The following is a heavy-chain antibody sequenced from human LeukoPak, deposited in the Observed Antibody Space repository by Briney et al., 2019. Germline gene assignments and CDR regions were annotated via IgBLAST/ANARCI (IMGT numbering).Heavy chain of an antibody. CDR1: GFTFSSYA. D-gene: IGHD5-24*01. CDR2: ISGSGGVT. V-gene: IGHV3-23*01. CDR3: AKVKRDGYNGVHAFGI. J-gene: IGHJ3*02. Sequence: QPGGSLRLSCAASGFTFSSYAVSWVRQAPGKGLEWVSAISGSGGVTDYADSVKGRFTISRDNSKNTLYLQMNSLRAEDTAVYYCAKVKRDGYNGVHAFGIWGQGTMVTVSS.